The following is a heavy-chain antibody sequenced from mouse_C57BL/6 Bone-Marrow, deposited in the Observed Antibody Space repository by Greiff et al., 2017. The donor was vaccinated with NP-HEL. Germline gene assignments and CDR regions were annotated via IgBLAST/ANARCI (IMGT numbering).Heavy chain of an antibody. V-gene: IGHV3-6*01. CDR1: GYSITSGYY. J-gene: IGHJ3*01. Sequence: VQLKESGPGLVKPSQSLSLTCSVTGYSITSGYYWNWIRQFPGNKLEWMGYISYDGSNNYNPSLKNRISITRDTSKNQFFLKLNSVTTEDTATYYCARSYDGYYGDWFAYWGQGTLVTVSA. D-gene: IGHD2-3*01. CDR2: ISYDGSN. CDR3: ARSYDGYYGDWFAY.